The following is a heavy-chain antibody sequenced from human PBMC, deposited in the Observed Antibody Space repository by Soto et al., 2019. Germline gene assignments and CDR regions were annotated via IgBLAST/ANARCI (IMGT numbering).Heavy chain of an antibody. CDR1: GXTFTSYG. D-gene: IGHD1-26*01. CDR3: ARGRYGDY. V-gene: IGHV1-18*01. J-gene: IGHJ4*02. Sequence: QVHLVQSGAEVKKPGASVKVSCXXSGXTFTSYGITWVRQAPGQGLEWMGWISAHNGNTDYAQKLQGRVTVTRDTSTSTXXMXXXXXXXXXXXXXYXARGRYGDYWGQGALVTVSS. CDR2: ISAHNGNT.